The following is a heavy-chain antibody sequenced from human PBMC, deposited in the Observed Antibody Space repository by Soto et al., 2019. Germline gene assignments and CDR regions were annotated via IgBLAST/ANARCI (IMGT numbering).Heavy chain of an antibody. J-gene: IGHJ4*02. CDR2: TRNRANGYTT. D-gene: IGHD2-2*01. V-gene: IGHV3-72*01. CDR3: ARGGSTNWRYFDY. CDR1: GFNLSDYY. Sequence: EVQLVESGGGLVQPGGSLRLSCAASGFNLSDYYMDWVRQAPGKGLEWVGRTRNRANGYTTEYAASVKGRFTISRDDSNNSLYLQMNSLKTEDTAVYYCARGGSTNWRYFDYWGQGTLVTVSS.